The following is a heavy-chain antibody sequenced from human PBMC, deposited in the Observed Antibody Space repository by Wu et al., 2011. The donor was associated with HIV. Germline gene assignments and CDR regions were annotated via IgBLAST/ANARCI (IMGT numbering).Heavy chain of an antibody. CDR3: ARDYNFWSGYYSIWDY. V-gene: IGHV1-2*02. D-gene: IGHD3-3*01. Sequence: KFQGRVTMTRDTSINTAYMELSRLRSDDTAVYYCARDYNFWSGYYSIWDYWGQGTLVTVSS. J-gene: IGHJ4*02.